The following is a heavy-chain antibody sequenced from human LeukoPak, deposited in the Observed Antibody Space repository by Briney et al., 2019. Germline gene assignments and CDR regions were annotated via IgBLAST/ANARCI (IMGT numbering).Heavy chain of an antibody. CDR1: GGSISSYY. CDR3: ARWGNAVADCYYYYGMDV. Sequence: SETLSLTCTVSGGSISSYYWSWIRQPPGKGLEWIGYIYYSGSTNYNPSLKSRVTISVDTSKNQFSLKLSSVTAADTAVYYCARWGNAVADCYYYYGMDVWGQGTTVTVSS. J-gene: IGHJ6*02. CDR2: IYYSGST. V-gene: IGHV4-59*08. D-gene: IGHD6-19*01.